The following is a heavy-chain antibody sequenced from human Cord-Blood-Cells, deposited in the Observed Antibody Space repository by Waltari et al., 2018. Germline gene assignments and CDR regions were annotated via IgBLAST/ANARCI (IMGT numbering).Heavy chain of an antibody. CDR3: ARGRARGGAFDI. CDR2: IIPILGIA. Sequence: QVQLVQSGAEVKKPGSSVKVSCKASGGTFSSYPSSWVRQAPGQGLEWMGRIIPILGIANYAQKFQGRVTITADKSTSTAYMELSSLRSEDTAVYYCARGRARGGAFDIWGQGTMVTVSS. J-gene: IGHJ3*02. D-gene: IGHD3-10*01. V-gene: IGHV1-69*09. CDR1: GGTFSSYP.